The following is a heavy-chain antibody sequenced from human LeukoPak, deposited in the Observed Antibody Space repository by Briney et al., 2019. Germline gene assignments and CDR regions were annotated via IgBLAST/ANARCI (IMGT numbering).Heavy chain of an antibody. D-gene: IGHD1-26*01. V-gene: IGHV4-34*01. CDR1: GFTFTSYA. CDR2: INHSGST. CDR3: ARGPPLLSIVGAPMGDAFDI. J-gene: IGHJ3*02. Sequence: PGGSLRLSCAASGFTFTSYAMSWIRQPPGKGLEWIGEINHSGSTNYNPSLKSRVTISVDTSKNQFSLKLSSVTAADTAVYYCARGPPLLSIVGAPMGDAFDIWGQGTMVTVSS.